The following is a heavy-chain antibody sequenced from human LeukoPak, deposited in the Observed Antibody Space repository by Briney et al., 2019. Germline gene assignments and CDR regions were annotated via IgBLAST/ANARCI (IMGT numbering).Heavy chain of an antibody. V-gene: IGHV4-4*07. CDR3: ARVSPIAVAGSSYYYAMDV. CDR2: IYSSGTT. D-gene: IGHD6-19*01. Sequence: SETLSLTCNVSGASISNYYWTWIRQPAGKGLEWIGRIYSSGTTTYNPSLKSRVAMSVDTSRNQFSLKLSSVTAADTAVYYCARVSPIAVAGSSYYYAMDVWGQGTTVTVSS. J-gene: IGHJ6*02. CDR1: GASISNYY.